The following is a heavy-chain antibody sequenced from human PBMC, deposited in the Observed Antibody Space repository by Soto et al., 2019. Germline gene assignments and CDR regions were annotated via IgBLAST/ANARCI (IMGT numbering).Heavy chain of an antibody. CDR2: IYDSGST. CDR1: GGPIGGYY. Sequence: PSETLSLTCTVSGGPIGGYYWSWLRQPPGKGLEWIGYIYDSGSTNYNPSLKSRVTISVDTSKNQFSLRLTSVTAADTAMYYCARWNYGATYWGQGTLVTVSS. D-gene: IGHD1-7*01. J-gene: IGHJ4*02. V-gene: IGHV4-59*01. CDR3: ARWNYGATY.